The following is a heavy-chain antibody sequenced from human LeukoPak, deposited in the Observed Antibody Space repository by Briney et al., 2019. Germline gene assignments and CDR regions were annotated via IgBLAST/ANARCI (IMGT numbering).Heavy chain of an antibody. D-gene: IGHD5-24*01. CDR1: GFTFSSYA. CDR3: ARDTVERNAHAWFDP. V-gene: IGHV3-23*01. J-gene: IGHJ5*02. Sequence: PGGSLRLSCAASGFTFSSYAMSWARQAPGKGLEWVSAISGSGGSTYYADSVKGRFTISRDNSENTLYLQMNSLRAEDTAVYYCARDTVERNAHAWFDPWGQGTLVTVSS. CDR2: ISGSGGST.